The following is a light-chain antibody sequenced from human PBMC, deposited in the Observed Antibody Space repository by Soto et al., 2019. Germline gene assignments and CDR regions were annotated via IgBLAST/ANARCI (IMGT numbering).Light chain of an antibody. CDR1: QSVLYSSNNKNY. J-gene: IGKJ1*01. Sequence: DIVMTQSPDSLAVSLGESATINCKSSQSVLYSSNNKNYLAWYQQKPVQPPKLLIYCASTRESGVPDRFSGSGSGTDFTLTVSSLQAEVVAVYYCKQYYSTPGACGQGPKVEIK. V-gene: IGKV4-1*01. CDR3: KQYYSTPGA. CDR2: CAS.